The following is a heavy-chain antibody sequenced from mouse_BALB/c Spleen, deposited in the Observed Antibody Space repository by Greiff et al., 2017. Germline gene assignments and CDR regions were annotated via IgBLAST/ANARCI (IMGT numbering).Heavy chain of an antibody. Sequence: EVKLVESGGGLVKPGGSLKLSCAASGFTFSSYAMSWVRQTPEKRLEWVASISSGGSTYYPDSVKGRFTISRDNARNILYLQMSSLRSEDTAMYYCARASTMINYFDYWGQGTTLTVSS. CDR1: GFTFSSYA. D-gene: IGHD2-4*01. CDR3: ARASTMINYFDY. CDR2: ISSGGST. V-gene: IGHV5-6-5*01. J-gene: IGHJ2*01.